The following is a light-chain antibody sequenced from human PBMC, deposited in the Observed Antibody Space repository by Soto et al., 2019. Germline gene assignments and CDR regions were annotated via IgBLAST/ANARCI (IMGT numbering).Light chain of an antibody. CDR2: AAP. V-gene: IGKV1-39*01. CDR1: QNISSY. J-gene: IGKJ4*01. Sequence: IQMTQKPSSLSASVGDRVTITCRASQNISSYLNWYQQKPGKAPKLLIYAAPSLQSGVPSRFSGSGSGTDFTLTISSLQPEDFATYYCQQSYSTPLTFGGGTIVDVK. CDR3: QQSYSTPLT.